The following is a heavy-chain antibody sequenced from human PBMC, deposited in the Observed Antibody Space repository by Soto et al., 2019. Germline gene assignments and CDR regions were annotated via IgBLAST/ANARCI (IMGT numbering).Heavy chain of an antibody. CDR3: ALTTVTTYKRDY. Sequence: EVQLLESGGGLVQPGGSLRLSCAASGFIFSTYAMTWVRQAPGKGPEWVSSIDGSGGTTYYADSVQGRFTISRDNSKNTLYLQVSSLTSEDTAVYYCALTTVTTYKRDYWGQGTRVAVSS. CDR1: GFIFSTYA. CDR2: IDGSGGTT. D-gene: IGHD4-17*01. V-gene: IGHV3-23*01. J-gene: IGHJ4*02.